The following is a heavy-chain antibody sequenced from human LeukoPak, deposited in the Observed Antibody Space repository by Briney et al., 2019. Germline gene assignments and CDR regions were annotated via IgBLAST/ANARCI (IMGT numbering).Heavy chain of an antibody. J-gene: IGHJ4*02. CDR2: IKSDGSST. D-gene: IGHD3-22*01. CDR3: ARIKNYYDSSGYLSSLDY. V-gene: IGHV3-74*01. CDR1: GFTFRDHW. Sequence: GGSLRHSCVASGFTFRDHWMHWVRQPPGQGLVWVSRIKSDGSSTTYADSVKGRFTVSRDNAKNTLYLQMNGLRAEDTAVYYCARIKNYYDSSGYLSSLDYWGQGTLVTVSS.